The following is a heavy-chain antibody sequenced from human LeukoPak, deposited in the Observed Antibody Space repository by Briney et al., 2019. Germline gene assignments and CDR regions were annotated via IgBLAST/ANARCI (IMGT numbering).Heavy chain of an antibody. Sequence: GGSLRLSCAASGFTFSSYAMSWVRQAPGKGLEWVSVIYSGGSTYYADSVKGRFTISRDNSKNTLYLQMNSLRAEDTAVYYCARESIAVEGWGRGQGTLVTVSS. CDR3: ARESIAVEGWG. D-gene: IGHD6-19*01. V-gene: IGHV3-66*01. CDR1: GFTFSSYA. J-gene: IGHJ4*02. CDR2: IYSGGST.